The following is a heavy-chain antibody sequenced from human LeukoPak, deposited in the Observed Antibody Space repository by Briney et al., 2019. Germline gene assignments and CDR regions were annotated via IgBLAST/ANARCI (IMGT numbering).Heavy chain of an antibody. CDR3: ARHDWFDP. Sequence: PGGSLRLSCAASGFTFSSYGMNWVRQAPGKGLEWVSYISSSSSTIYYADSVKGRFTISRDNSKNMLYLEMNSLRAEDTAVYYCARHDWFDPWGQGTLVTVSS. V-gene: IGHV3-48*01. CDR1: GFTFSSYG. CDR2: ISSSSSTI. J-gene: IGHJ5*02. D-gene: IGHD3-3*01.